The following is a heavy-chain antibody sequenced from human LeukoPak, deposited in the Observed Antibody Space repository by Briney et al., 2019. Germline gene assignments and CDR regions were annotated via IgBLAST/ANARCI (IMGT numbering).Heavy chain of an antibody. Sequence: GGSLRLSCAASGFTFSIYAMHWVRQGPGKGLEWLAVISYDGSKKYYADSVKGRLTISRDNSKNTLYLQMNSLRAEDTAVYYCVREGLGPSFSAWFDPWGHGTLVTVSS. CDR3: VREGLGPSFSAWFDP. D-gene: IGHD3/OR15-3a*01. CDR1: GFTFSIYA. CDR2: ISYDGSKK. J-gene: IGHJ5*02. V-gene: IGHV3-30*04.